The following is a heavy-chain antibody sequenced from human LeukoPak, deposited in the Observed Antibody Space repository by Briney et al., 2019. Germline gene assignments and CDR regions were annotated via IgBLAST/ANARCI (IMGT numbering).Heavy chain of an antibody. CDR3: LRAWDHFDFDA. D-gene: IGHD1-14*01. CDR1: GFTFSNYW. J-gene: IGHJ5*02. V-gene: IGHV3-74*01. CDR2: INGDGSHT. Sequence: PGGSLRLSCAASGFTFSNYWMHWVRQAPGKGLVWVSRINGDGSHTIYADSVKARFNTSSDNAKNTLYLQMKSLRDEDTAVYYCLRAWDHFDFDAWGQGTLVTVSS.